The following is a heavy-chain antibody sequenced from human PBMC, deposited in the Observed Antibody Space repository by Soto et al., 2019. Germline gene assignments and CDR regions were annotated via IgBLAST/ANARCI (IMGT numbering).Heavy chain of an antibody. CDR3: ARDKNWNYVPALDY. J-gene: IGHJ4*02. V-gene: IGHV1-46*01. D-gene: IGHD1-7*01. CDR2: INPSGGST. Sequence: APLKGSRKGSGYNMTRDFIHWGRQAPGQGLEWMGIINPSGGSTSYAQKFQGRVTMTRDTSTSTVYMELSSLRSEDTAVYYCARDKNWNYVPALDYWGQGTLVTVSS. CDR1: GYNMTRDF.